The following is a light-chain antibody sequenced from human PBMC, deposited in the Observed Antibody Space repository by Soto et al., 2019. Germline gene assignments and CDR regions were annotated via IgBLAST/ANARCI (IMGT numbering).Light chain of an antibody. Sequence: QSVLTQPPSVSGAPGQRVTISCTGSGSNIGADSDVHWYQQLPGTAPKLLVYGNYNRPSGVPYRFSGSKSATSASLAISGLQAEDEADYYCQSYDSSLRGWVFVTGTKLTVL. J-gene: IGLJ1*01. CDR2: GNY. V-gene: IGLV1-40*01. CDR1: GSNIGADSD. CDR3: QSYDSSLRGWV.